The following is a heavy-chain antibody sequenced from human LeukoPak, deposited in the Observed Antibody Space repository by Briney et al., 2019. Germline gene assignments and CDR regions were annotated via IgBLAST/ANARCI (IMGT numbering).Heavy chain of an antibody. CDR2: FYHGGST. CDR1: GYSISSDYY. CDR3: ARGGQLVLR. Sequence: SETLSLTCTVSGYSISSDYYWGWIRQPPGKGLEWIGSFYHGGSTFYNPSLKSRVTMSVDTSKNHFSLKLSSVTAADTAVYYCARGGQLVLRWGQGTLVTVSS. J-gene: IGHJ4*02. D-gene: IGHD6-13*01. V-gene: IGHV4-38-2*02.